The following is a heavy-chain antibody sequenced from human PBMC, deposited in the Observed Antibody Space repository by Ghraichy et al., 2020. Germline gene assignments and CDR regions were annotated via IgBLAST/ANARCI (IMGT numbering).Heavy chain of an antibody. Sequence: GGSLRLSCAASGFTFSSYAMSWVRQAPGKGLEWVSAISGSGGSTYYADSVKGRFTISRDNSKNTLYLQMNSLRAEDTAVYYCAKSRPEDLAYYDFWSGYYEWGQGTLVTVSS. V-gene: IGHV3-23*01. J-gene: IGHJ4*02. CDR3: AKSRPEDLAYYDFWSGYYE. CDR2: ISGSGGST. CDR1: GFTFSSYA. D-gene: IGHD3-3*01.